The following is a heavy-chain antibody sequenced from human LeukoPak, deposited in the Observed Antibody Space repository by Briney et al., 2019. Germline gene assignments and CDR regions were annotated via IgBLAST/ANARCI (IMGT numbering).Heavy chain of an antibody. V-gene: IGHV3-21*01. CDR2: ISSSSSYI. CDR3: ARDRPEMATISNYFDY. Sequence: PGGSLRLSCAASGFTFSSYSMNWVRQAPGKGLEWVSSISSSSSYIYYADSVKGRFTISRDNAKNSLYLQMNSLRAEDTAVYYCARDRPEMATISNYFDYWGQGTLVTVSS. J-gene: IGHJ4*02. CDR1: GFTFSSYS. D-gene: IGHD5-24*01.